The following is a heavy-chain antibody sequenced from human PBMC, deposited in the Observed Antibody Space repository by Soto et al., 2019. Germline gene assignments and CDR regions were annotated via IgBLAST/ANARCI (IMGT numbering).Heavy chain of an antibody. V-gene: IGHV1-18*01. CDR3: ARGAVAPASGDY. D-gene: IGHD6-25*01. CDR1: GYTFTSYG. Sequence: ASVKVSCKASGYTFTSYGISWVRQAPGQGLEWVGWISAYNGNTNSAQKLQGRVTMTTDTSTSTAYMELRSLRSGDTAVYYCARGAVAPASGDYWGQGTLVTVSS. CDR2: ISAYNGNT. J-gene: IGHJ4*02.